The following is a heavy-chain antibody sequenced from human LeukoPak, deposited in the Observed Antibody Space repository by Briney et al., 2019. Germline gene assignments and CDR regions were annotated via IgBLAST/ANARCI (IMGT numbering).Heavy chain of an antibody. CDR3: ATGYDSSGYYVY. CDR2: FDPEDCET. J-gene: IGHJ4*02. CDR1: GYTLTELS. V-gene: IGHV1-24*01. D-gene: IGHD3-22*01. Sequence: ASVKVSCKVSGYTLTELSMHWVRQAPGKGREWMGGFDPEDCETIYAQKFQGRVNMHEDTSTDTAYMELSSLRSEDTAVYYCATGYDSSGYYVYWGQGTLVSVSS.